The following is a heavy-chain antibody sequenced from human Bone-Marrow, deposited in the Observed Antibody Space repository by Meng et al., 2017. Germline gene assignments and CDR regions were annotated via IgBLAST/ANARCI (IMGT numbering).Heavy chain of an antibody. Sequence: SETLSLTCTVSGGSISSYYWSWIRQPPGKGLEWIGSIYYSGSTYYNPSLKSRVTISVDTSKNQFSLKLSSVTAADTAVYYCARVMWELSPDAFDIWGQGTMVTVSS. CDR1: GGSISSYY. J-gene: IGHJ3*02. D-gene: IGHD3-16*02. CDR3: ARVMWELSPDAFDI. V-gene: IGHV4-39*07. CDR2: IYYSGST.